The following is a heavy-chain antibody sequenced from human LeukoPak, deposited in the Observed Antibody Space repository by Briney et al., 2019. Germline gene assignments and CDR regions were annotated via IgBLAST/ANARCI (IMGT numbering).Heavy chain of an antibody. V-gene: IGHV4-59*01. Sequence: SETLSLTCTVSGGSISSYYWSWIRQPPGKGLEWIGYIYYSGSTNYNPSLKSRVTISVDTSKSQFSLKLSSVTAADTAVYYCARMTTVTDYFFDYWGQGTLVTVSS. CDR3: ARMTTVTDYFFDY. CDR2: IYYSGST. CDR1: GGSISSYY. J-gene: IGHJ4*02. D-gene: IGHD4-17*01.